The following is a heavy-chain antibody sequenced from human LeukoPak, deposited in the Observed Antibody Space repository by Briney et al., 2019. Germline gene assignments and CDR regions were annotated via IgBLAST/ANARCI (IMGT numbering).Heavy chain of an antibody. J-gene: IGHJ3*01. CDR3: ARDLSSGWAFDV. Sequence: PGGSLRLSCAASGFTLSSCWMSWVRQAPGKGLEWVANINEDGSEGSSVDSVKGRFTISRDNAKNSLYLQMNSLRAEDTAVYHCARDLSSGWAFDVWGQGTMVTVSS. CDR1: GFTLSSCW. CDR2: INEDGSEG. V-gene: IGHV3-7*01. D-gene: IGHD6-19*01.